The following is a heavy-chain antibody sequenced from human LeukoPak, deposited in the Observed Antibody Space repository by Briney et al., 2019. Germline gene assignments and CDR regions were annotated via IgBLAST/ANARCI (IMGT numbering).Heavy chain of an antibody. J-gene: IGHJ3*02. CDR3: AREKGETPNGQLDAFDI. CDR2: IYYSRST. Sequence: SQTLSLTCTVSGGSISSGGYYWSWLRQHPGKGLEWIGYIYYSRSTYYNPSLKSRVTISVDTSKNQFSLKLSSVTAADTAVYYCAREKGETPNGQLDAFDIWGQGTMVTVSS. CDR1: GGSISSGGYY. V-gene: IGHV4-31*03. D-gene: IGHD1-1*01.